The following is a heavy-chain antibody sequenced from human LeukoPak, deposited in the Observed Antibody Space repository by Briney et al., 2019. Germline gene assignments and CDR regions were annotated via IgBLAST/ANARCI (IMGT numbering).Heavy chain of an antibody. Sequence: GASVKVSCKASGYTFTSYGISWVRQAPGQGLEWMGWISAYNGNTNYAQKLQGRVTMTTDTSTGTAYMELRSLRSDDTAVYYCARDSPLGVADTIYYYYMDVWGKGTTVTVSS. CDR1: GYTFTSYG. V-gene: IGHV1-18*01. CDR2: ISAYNGNT. J-gene: IGHJ6*03. D-gene: IGHD3-16*01. CDR3: ARDSPLGVADTIYYYYMDV.